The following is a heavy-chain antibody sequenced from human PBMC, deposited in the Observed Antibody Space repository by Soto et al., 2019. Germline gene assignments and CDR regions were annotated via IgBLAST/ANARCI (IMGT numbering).Heavy chain of an antibody. CDR2: IYYSGST. V-gene: IGHV4-31*03. J-gene: IGHJ5*02. CDR1: GGSISSGDYY. D-gene: IGHD3-3*01. Sequence: QVQLQESGPGLVKPSQTLSLTCTVSGGSISSGDYYWSWIRHHPGKGLEWIGYIYYSGSTYYNPSLKSRVTISVDTSKIQFSLKVSSVTAADTAVYYCARWWSGSRQGFDPWGQGTLVTVSS. CDR3: ARWWSGSRQGFDP.